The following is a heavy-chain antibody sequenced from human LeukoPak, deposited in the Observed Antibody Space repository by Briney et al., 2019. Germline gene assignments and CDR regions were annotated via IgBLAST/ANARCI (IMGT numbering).Heavy chain of an antibody. J-gene: IGHJ5*02. V-gene: IGHV1-69*04. CDR2: IIPILGIA. D-gene: IGHD3-16*02. CDR3: ARDAPARMITFGGVIS. Sequence: GASVNVSCKASGGTFSSYAISWVRQAPGQGLEWMGRIIPILGIANYAQKFQGRVTITADKSTSTAYMELSSLRSEDTAVYYCARDAPARMITFGGVISWGQGTLVTVSS. CDR1: GGTFSSYA.